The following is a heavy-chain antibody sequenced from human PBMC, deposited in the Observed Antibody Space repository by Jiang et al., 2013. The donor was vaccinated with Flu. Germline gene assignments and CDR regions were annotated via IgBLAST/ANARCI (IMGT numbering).Heavy chain of an antibody. CDR2: ILHSGSNQ. CDR1: GFTFSDYG. V-gene: IGHV3-30*02. D-gene: IGHD3-10*02. Sequence: VQLVESGGGVVQPGGSLRLSCAASGFTFSDYGMHWVRQAPGKGLEWVAFILHSGSNQDYADSVKGRFTVSRDNSKNTLFLQMNSLRPDDTALYYCSKDVRGHPKIYGVDVWGQGTTVTVSS. J-gene: IGHJ6*02. CDR3: SKDVRGHPKIYGVDV.